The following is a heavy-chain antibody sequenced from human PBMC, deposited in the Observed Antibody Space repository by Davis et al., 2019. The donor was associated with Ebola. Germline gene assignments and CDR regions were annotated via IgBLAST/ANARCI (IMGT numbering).Heavy chain of an antibody. CDR3: TTDPTYYYDSSGYRNWFDP. V-gene: IGHV3-15*07. J-gene: IGHJ5*02. CDR1: GFTFSNAW. Sequence: GESLKISCAASGFTFSNAWMNWVRQAPGKGLEWVGRIKSKTDDGTTDYAAPVKGRFTISRDDSKNTLYLQMNSLKTEDTAVYYCTTDPTYYYDSSGYRNWFDPWGQGTLVTVSS. D-gene: IGHD3-22*01. CDR2: IKSKTDDGTT.